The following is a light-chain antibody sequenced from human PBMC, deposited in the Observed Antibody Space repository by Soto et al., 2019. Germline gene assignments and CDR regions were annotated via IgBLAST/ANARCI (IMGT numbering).Light chain of an antibody. V-gene: IGKV3-11*01. J-gene: IGKJ1*01. Sequence: EIVLTQSPATLSLSPGERATLSCRASQSVSSYLAWYQQTPGQAPRLLIYDASNRATGSPARFSGSGSGTDFTLTISSLAPEDFAVYYCHQRSNWPCTFGQGTKVEIK. CDR3: HQRSNWPCT. CDR2: DAS. CDR1: QSVSSY.